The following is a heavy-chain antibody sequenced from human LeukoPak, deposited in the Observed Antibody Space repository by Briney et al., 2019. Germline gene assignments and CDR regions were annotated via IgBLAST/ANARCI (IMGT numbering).Heavy chain of an antibody. CDR3: ARARMLDYYFDY. CDR2: IKQDGSEK. D-gene: IGHD2-8*01. Sequence: GGSLRLSCAASGFTLSSYWMSWVRQAPGKGLEWVANIKQDGSEKYYVDSVKGRFTISRDNAKNSLYLQMNSLRAEDTAVYYCARARMLDYYFDYWGQGTLVTVSS. J-gene: IGHJ4*02. CDR1: GFTLSSYW. V-gene: IGHV3-7*01.